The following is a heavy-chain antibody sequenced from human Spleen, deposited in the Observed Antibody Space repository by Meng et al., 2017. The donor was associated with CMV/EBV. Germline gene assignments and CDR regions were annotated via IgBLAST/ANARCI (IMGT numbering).Heavy chain of an antibody. CDR1: GGSISSSSYY. CDR3: ARVSLDIVVVPAAITDYYYGMDV. Sequence: SETLSLTCTVSGGSISSSSYYGGWIRQPPGKGLEWIGSIYYSGSTYYNPSLKSQVTISVDTSKNQFSLKLSSVTAADTAVYYCARVSLDIVVVPAAITDYYYGMDVWGQGTTVTVSS. D-gene: IGHD2-2*02. J-gene: IGHJ6*02. V-gene: IGHV4-39*07. CDR2: IYYSGST.